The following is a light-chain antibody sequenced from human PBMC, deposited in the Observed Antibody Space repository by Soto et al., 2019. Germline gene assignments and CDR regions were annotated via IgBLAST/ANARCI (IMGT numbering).Light chain of an antibody. V-gene: IGKV3-20*01. J-gene: IGKJ1*01. Sequence: ILMTQSPATLSVSLGEIATLSCRASQSVSSNYLAWFQQKPGQVPRLLIYAASSRATGIPDRFSGSGSGTDFTLTISRLEPEDFAVYYCQQYGSSPQTFGQGTKVDNK. CDR3: QQYGSSPQT. CDR2: AAS. CDR1: QSVSSNY.